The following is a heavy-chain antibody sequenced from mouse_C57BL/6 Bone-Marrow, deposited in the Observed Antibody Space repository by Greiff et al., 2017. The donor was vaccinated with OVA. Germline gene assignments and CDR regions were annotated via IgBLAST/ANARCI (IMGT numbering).Heavy chain of an antibody. V-gene: IGHV5-4*01. CDR2: ISDGGSYT. D-gene: IGHD3-2*02. J-gene: IGHJ3*01. CDR1: GFTFSSYA. CDR3: ARGGSSGPWFAY. Sequence: EVHLVESGGGLVKPGGSLKLSCAASGFTFSSYAMSWVRQTPEKRLEWVATISDGGSYTYYPDNVKGRFTISRDNAKNNLYLQMSHLKSEDTAMYYCARGGSSGPWFAYWGQGTLVTVSA.